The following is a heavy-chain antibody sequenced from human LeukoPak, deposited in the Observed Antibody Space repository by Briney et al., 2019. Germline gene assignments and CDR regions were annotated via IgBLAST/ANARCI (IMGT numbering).Heavy chain of an antibody. CDR3: ARASAPHYYYYMDV. CDR2: MNPNSGNT. Sequence: RASVKVSCKASGYTFTSYDINWVRQATGQGLEWMGWMNPNSGNTGYAQKFQGRVTMTRNTSISTAYMELSSLRSEDTAVYYCARASAPHYYYYMDVWGKGTTVTLSS. D-gene: IGHD6-6*01. J-gene: IGHJ6*03. CDR1: GYTFTSYD. V-gene: IGHV1-8*01.